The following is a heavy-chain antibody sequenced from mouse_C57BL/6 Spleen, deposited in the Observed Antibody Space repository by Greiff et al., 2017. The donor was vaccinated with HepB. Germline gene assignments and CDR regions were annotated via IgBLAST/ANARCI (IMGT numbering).Heavy chain of an antibody. V-gene: IGHV3-6*01. CDR3: ARDPYYYGFDY. CDR2: ISYDGSN. J-gene: IGHJ2*01. D-gene: IGHD1-1*01. Sequence: VQLQQSGPGLVKPSQSLSLTCSVTGYSITSGYYWNWIRQFPGNKLEWMGYISYDGSNNYNPSLKNRISITRDTSKNQFFLKLNSVTTEDTATYYCARDPYYYGFDYWGQGTTLTVSS. CDR1: GYSITSGYY.